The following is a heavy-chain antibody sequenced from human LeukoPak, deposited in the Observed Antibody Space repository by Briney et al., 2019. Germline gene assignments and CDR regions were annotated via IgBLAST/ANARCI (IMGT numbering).Heavy chain of an antibody. CDR3: ARSLGITIFGVVHYYFDY. Sequence: SQTLSLTCTVSGVSISSGDYYWSWIRQPPGKGLEWIGYIYYSGSTYYNPSLKSRVTISVDTSKNQFSLKLSSVTAADTAVYYCARSLGITIFGVVHYYFDYWGQGTLVTVSS. CDR1: GVSISSGDYY. V-gene: IGHV4-30-4*01. D-gene: IGHD3-3*01. CDR2: IYYSGST. J-gene: IGHJ4*02.